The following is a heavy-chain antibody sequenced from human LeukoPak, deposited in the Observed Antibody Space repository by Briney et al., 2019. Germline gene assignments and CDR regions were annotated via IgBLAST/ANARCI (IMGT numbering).Heavy chain of an antibody. V-gene: IGHV3-72*01. Sequence: GGSLRLSCAASGFTFSDHYMDWVRQAPGKGLDWVGRTRNKANSYTTEYAASVKDRFTISRDDSKNTLYLQMNSLKTEDTAVYYCSRVGNSGGYYYPLDYWGQGTLVTVSS. D-gene: IGHD3-22*01. CDR2: TRNKANSYTT. CDR3: SRVGNSGGYYYPLDY. J-gene: IGHJ4*02. CDR1: GFTFSDHY.